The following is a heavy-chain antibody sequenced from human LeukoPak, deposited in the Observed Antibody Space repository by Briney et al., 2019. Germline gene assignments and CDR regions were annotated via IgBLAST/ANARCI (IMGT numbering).Heavy chain of an antibody. CDR1: GFTFSSYE. D-gene: IGHD3-10*01. CDR2: ISSSGSTI. V-gene: IGHV3-48*03. CDR3: ARDPKWFGENGKYYYYYYYMDV. Sequence: GGSLRLSCAASGFTFSSYEMNWVRQAPGKGLEWVSYISSSGSTIYYADSVKGRFTISRDNAKNSLYLQMNSLRAEDTAVYYCARDPKWFGENGKYYYYYYYMDVWGKGTTVTVSS. J-gene: IGHJ6*03.